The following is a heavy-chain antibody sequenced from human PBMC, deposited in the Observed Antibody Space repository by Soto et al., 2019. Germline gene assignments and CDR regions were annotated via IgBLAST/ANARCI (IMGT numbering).Heavy chain of an antibody. Sequence: QVQLQQWGAGLLKPSETLSLTCAVYGGSFSGYYWSWIRQPPGKGLGWIGEINHSGSTNYNPSLKSGVTISVDTSKNQFSLKLSSVTAADTAVYYCARGVRIVLMVYGGRWFDPWGQGTLVTVSS. J-gene: IGHJ5*02. CDR3: ARGVRIVLMVYGGRWFDP. D-gene: IGHD2-8*01. CDR1: GGSFSGYY. V-gene: IGHV4-34*01. CDR2: INHSGST.